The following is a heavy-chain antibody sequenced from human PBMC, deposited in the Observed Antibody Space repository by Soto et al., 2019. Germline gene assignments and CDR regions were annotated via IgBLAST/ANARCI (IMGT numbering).Heavy chain of an antibody. Sequence: SETLSLTCAVYGGSFSGYYWSWIRQPPGKGLEWIGEINHSGSTNYNPSLKSRVTISVDTSKNQFSLKLSSVTAADTAVYYCALYYYDSSGYCDNGIEYFQHWGQGTLVTVSS. CDR3: ALYYYDSSGYCDNGIEYFQH. D-gene: IGHD3-22*01. CDR2: INHSGST. J-gene: IGHJ1*01. CDR1: GGSFSGYY. V-gene: IGHV4-34*01.